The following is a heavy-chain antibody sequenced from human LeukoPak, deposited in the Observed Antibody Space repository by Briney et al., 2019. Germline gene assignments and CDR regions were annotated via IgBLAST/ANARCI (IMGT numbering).Heavy chain of an antibody. CDR3: AKTYSGYDSDDY. V-gene: IGHV3-30*18. CDR2: ISYDGSNK. CDR1: GFTFSSYG. Sequence: GRSLRLSCAAPGFTFSSYGMHWVRQAPGKGLEWVAVISYDGSNKYYADSVKGRFTISRDNSKNTLYLQMNSLRAEDTAVYYCAKTYSGYDSDDYWGQGTLVTVSS. D-gene: IGHD5-12*01. J-gene: IGHJ4*02.